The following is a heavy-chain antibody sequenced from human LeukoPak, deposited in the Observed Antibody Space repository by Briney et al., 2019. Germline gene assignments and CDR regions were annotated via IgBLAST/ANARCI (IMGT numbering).Heavy chain of an antibody. Sequence: GGSLRLSCAASGFTFSNYAMHWVRQAPGKGLEWVGVIFYDGDSKHYADSVKGRFTISRDNSQSTLYLQMSSLRGKDTAVYYCARDPRGPTGNDHNGRDSFDFWGQGALVTVSS. CDR1: GFTFSNYA. V-gene: IGHV3-30-3*01. J-gene: IGHJ4*02. CDR3: ARDPRGPTGNDHNGRDSFDF. D-gene: IGHD1-14*01. CDR2: IFYDGDSK.